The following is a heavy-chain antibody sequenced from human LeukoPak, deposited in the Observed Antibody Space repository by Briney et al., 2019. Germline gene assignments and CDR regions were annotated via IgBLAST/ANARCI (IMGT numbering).Heavy chain of an antibody. CDR1: GFTFSSYG. CDR3: AKEVYGDSTGGRFQH. CDR2: ISGSGGST. D-gene: IGHD4-17*01. J-gene: IGHJ1*01. V-gene: IGHV3-23*01. Sequence: GGTLRLSCAASGFTFSSYGMSWVRQAPGKGLEWVSAISGSGGSTYYADSVKGRFTISRDNSKDTLYLQMNSLRAEDTAVYYCAKEVYGDSTGGRFQHWGQGTLVTVSS.